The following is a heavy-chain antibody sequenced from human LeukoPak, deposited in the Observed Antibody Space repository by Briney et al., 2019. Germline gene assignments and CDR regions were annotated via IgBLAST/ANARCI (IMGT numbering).Heavy chain of an antibody. Sequence: ASVKVSCKASGGTFSSYAISWVRQAPGQGLEWMGRIIPILGIANYAQKFQGRVTITADESTSTAYMELSSLRSEDTAMYYCAREVGYGDYVSTNNWFDPWGQGTLVTVSS. V-gene: IGHV1-69*04. J-gene: IGHJ5*02. CDR1: GGTFSSYA. CDR2: IIPILGIA. D-gene: IGHD4-17*01. CDR3: AREVGYGDYVSTNNWFDP.